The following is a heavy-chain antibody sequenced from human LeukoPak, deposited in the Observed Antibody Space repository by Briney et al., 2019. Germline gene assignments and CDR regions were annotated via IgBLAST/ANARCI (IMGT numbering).Heavy chain of an antibody. CDR3: ERDLAYGRVDY. D-gene: IGHD4-17*01. CDR2: INPDGNKK. CDR1: GFTFSNAW. Sequence: GGSLRLSCGASGFTFSNAWMDWVRQAPGKGLEWVASINPDGNKKYSADSVKGRFTISRDNAENSLYLQMNSLRVEDAAFYYCERDLAYGRVDYWGQGMLLTLS. J-gene: IGHJ4*02. V-gene: IGHV3-7*01.